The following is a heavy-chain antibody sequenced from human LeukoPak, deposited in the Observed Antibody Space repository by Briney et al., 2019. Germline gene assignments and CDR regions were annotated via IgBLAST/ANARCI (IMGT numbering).Heavy chain of an antibody. D-gene: IGHD2-21*01. Sequence: PGGSLRLSCAASGFTFSDYYMSWIRQAPGKGLEWVSYITSSSSYIYYADSVKGRFTISRDNAKSSLYLQMNSLRAEDTAVYYCARSPIWPPQYFDYWGQGTLVTVSS. CDR1: GFTFSDYY. CDR3: ARSPIWPPQYFDY. V-gene: IGHV3-11*06. J-gene: IGHJ4*02. CDR2: ITSSSSYI.